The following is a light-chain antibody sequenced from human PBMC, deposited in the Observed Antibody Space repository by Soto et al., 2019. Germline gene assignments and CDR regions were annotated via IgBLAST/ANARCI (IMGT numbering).Light chain of an antibody. Sequence: EIVLTQSPATLSLSPGERATLSCRASQSVGSFLAWYQQKPGQAPRLLIYGASTRATGIPARFSGSGSGTEFTLTISSLQSEDFAVYYCQQYNNWPRITFGQGTRLEIK. CDR3: QQYNNWPRIT. CDR1: QSVGSF. J-gene: IGKJ5*01. CDR2: GAS. V-gene: IGKV3-15*01.